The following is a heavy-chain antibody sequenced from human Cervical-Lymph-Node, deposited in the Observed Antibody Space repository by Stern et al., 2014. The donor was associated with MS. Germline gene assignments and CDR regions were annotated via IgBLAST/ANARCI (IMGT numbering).Heavy chain of an antibody. D-gene: IGHD3-22*01. CDR2: VVVGSGNT. V-gene: IGHV1-58*01. CDR3: AALEDYYDSSGDAFDI. CDR1: GFTFTSSA. Sequence: MQLVQSGPEVKKPGTSVKVSCKASGFTFTSSAVQWVRQARGQRLEWIGWVVVGSGNTNYAQKFQERVTITRDMSTSTAYMELSSLRSEDTAVYYCAALEDYYDSSGDAFDIWGQGTMVTVSS. J-gene: IGHJ3*02.